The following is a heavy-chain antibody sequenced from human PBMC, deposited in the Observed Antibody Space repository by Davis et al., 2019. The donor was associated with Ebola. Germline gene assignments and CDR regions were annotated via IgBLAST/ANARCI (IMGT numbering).Heavy chain of an antibody. CDR1: GGFLTNYW. D-gene: IGHD6-6*01. V-gene: IGHV4-59*08. J-gene: IGHJ4*02. CDR2: VYSSGHT. CDR3: ARSSYSSSSLLDS. Sequence: SETLSLTCSVSGGFLTNYWWSWIRQPPGKGLEWIGSVYSSGHTDHNPSLKSRITISIDTSKTQFSLKLSSVTAADTAMYYCARSSYSSSSLLDSWGQGTLVTVSS.